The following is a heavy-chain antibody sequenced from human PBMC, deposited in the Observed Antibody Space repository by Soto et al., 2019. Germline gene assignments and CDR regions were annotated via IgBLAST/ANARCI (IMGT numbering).Heavy chain of an antibody. CDR1: GFTFISYA. CDR3: AKDGYYDFWSGYPFDY. Sequence: WGSLRLSCAASGFTFISYAIIFFRHSPFKWLEWVSAISGSGGSTYYADSVKGRFTISRDNSKNTLYLQMNSLRAEDTAVYYCAKDGYYDFWSGYPFDYWGQGTLVTVSS. J-gene: IGHJ4*02. V-gene: IGHV3-23*01. D-gene: IGHD3-3*01. CDR2: ISGSGGST.